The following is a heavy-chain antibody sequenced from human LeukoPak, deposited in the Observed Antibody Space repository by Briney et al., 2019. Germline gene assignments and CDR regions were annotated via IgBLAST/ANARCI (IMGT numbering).Heavy chain of an antibody. CDR3: ARYDNDYGDYHFDY. D-gene: IGHD4-17*01. CDR1: GFTFSSYW. CDR2: INSDGSST. Sequence: GGSLRLSCAASGFTFSSYWMHWVRQAPGKGLVWVSRINSDGSSTSYADSVKGRFTISRDNAKNTLYLQMNSLRAEDTAVYYCARYDNDYGDYHFDYWGQGTQVTVSS. V-gene: IGHV3-74*01. J-gene: IGHJ4*02.